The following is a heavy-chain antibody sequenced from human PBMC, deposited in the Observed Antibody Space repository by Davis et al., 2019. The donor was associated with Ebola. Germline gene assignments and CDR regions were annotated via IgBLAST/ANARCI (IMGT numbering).Heavy chain of an antibody. D-gene: IGHD3-10*01. CDR2: IKQDGGEK. CDR3: ARRYYGSGTYYKDY. CDR1: GFTFSNHW. V-gene: IGHV3-7*01. J-gene: IGHJ4*02. Sequence: PGGSLRLSCAASGFTFSNHWMSWVRQAPGKGLEWVANIKQDGGEKYYVDSVRDRFTISRDNAKNSLYLQMNTLRAEDTAVYYCARRYYGSGTYYKDYWGQGTLVTVSS.